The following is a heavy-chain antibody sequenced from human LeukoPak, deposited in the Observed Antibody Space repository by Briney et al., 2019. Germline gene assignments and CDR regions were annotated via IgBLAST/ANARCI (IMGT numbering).Heavy chain of an antibody. V-gene: IGHV3-21*01. D-gene: IGHD2-2*02. J-gene: IGHJ4*02. CDR1: GFTFSSYS. CDR2: ISSSSSYI. CDR3: ARESYCSSTSCYNGIDY. Sequence: MSGGSLRLSCAASGFTFSSYSMNWVRQAPGKGLEWVSSISSSSSYIYYADSVKGRFTISRDNAKNSLYLQMNSLRAEDTAVYYSARESYCSSTSCYNGIDYWGQGTLVTVSS.